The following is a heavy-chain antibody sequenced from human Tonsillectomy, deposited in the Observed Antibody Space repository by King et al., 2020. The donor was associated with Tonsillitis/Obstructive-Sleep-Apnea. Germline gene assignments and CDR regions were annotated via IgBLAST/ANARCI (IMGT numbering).Heavy chain of an antibody. Sequence: VQLQESGPGLVKPSETLSLTCTVSGGSISSYYWSWIRPPPGKGLEWIGYIYYSGSTNYNPSLKSRVTISVDTSKNQFSLKLSSVTAADTAVYYGAREGDCSSTSCYKDAFDIRGQGTMVTVSS. J-gene: IGHJ3*02. D-gene: IGHD2-2*02. CDR1: GGSISSYY. CDR2: IYYSGST. V-gene: IGHV4-59*01. CDR3: AREGDCSSTSCYKDAFDI.